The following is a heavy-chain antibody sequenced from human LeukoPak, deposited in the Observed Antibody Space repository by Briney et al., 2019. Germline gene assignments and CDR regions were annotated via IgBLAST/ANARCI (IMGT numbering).Heavy chain of an antibody. D-gene: IGHD1-26*01. J-gene: IGHJ4*02. CDR2: IYSGGTT. Sequence: PGGSLRLSCAASGFTVSSNYMSWVRQAPGKGLEWVSVIYSGGTTYYADSVKGRFTISRDNSKNTLYIQMNNLRAEDTAIYYCARPNLYSGSFYALDVWGQGTLVTVSS. V-gene: IGHV3-66*01. CDR3: ARPNLYSGSFYALDV. CDR1: GFTVSSNY.